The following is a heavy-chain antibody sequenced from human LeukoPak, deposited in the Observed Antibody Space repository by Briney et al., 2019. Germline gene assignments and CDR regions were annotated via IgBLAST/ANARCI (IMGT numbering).Heavy chain of an antibody. Sequence: GGPLRLSCAASGFTFSSYWMHWVRQAPGKGLVWVSRINSDGSSTSYADSVKGRFTISRDNAKNTLYLQMNSLRAEDTAVYYCARARGSGYCSGGSCYLVDYYYGMDVWGQGTTVTVSS. CDR2: INSDGSST. D-gene: IGHD2-15*01. CDR1: GFTFSSYW. V-gene: IGHV3-74*01. J-gene: IGHJ6*02. CDR3: ARARGSGYCSGGSCYLVDYYYGMDV.